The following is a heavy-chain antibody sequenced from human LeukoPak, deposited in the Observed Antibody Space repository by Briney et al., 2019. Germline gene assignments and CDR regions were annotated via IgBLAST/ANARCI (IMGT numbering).Heavy chain of an antibody. D-gene: IGHD4/OR15-4a*01. J-gene: IGHJ4*02. V-gene: IGHV3-30*02. Sequence: GGSLRLSCAASGFTFSSTGSHWVRQAPDKGLEWVAFIHYDGSIKYYADSVKGRFTISRDNSKNTLYLQMDSLRGEDTAVYYCSKEGVRCWHDDYWGRGTLVTVSS. CDR1: GFTFSSTG. CDR3: SKEGVRCWHDDY. CDR2: IHYDGSIK.